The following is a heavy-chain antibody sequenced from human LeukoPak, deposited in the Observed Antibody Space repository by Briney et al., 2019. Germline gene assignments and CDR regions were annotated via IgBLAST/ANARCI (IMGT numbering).Heavy chain of an antibody. V-gene: IGHV3-7*01. D-gene: IGHD6-13*01. J-gene: IGHJ4*02. Sequence: GGSLSLSCAASGFTFSSYWMSGLRQAPGKGLEWVANIKQDGSEKNYVDSVKGRFTISRDNAKSSLYLQLNSLRAEDTAVYYCARGQQLANWGQGTLVTVSS. CDR1: GFTFSSYW. CDR3: ARGQQLAN. CDR2: IKQDGSEK.